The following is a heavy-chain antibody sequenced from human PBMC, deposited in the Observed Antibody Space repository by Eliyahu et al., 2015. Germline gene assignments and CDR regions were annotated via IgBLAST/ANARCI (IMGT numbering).Heavy chain of an antibody. Sequence: EVQLVQSGAEVRKPAESLKIXCEGSGYSFXRYWXGWVRXMPGKGLEWVGIINPGDSDTRYSPSLQGQVTISADKSISTAYLQWSSLKASDTAIYYCARHRAAGGGYYYGMDVWGKGTTVTVSS. CDR2: INPGDSDT. V-gene: IGHV5-51*01. CDR3: ARHRAAGGGYYYGMDV. D-gene: IGHD1-14*01. J-gene: IGHJ6*04. CDR1: GYSFXRYW.